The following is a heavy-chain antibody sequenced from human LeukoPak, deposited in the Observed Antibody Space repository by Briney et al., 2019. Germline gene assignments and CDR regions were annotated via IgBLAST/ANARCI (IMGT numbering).Heavy chain of an antibody. Sequence: QPGGSLRLSCAASGFAFSDPYMDWVRQAPGKGLEWVGRIRNKVDNYTTEYAASVKGRFTISRDDSENLLYLQMNSLKTEDTAVYYCAASGPLRWGFDYWGQGTLVTVSS. CDR2: IRNKVDNYTT. CDR1: GFAFSDPY. V-gene: IGHV3-72*01. D-gene: IGHD4-23*01. J-gene: IGHJ4*02. CDR3: AASGPLRWGFDY.